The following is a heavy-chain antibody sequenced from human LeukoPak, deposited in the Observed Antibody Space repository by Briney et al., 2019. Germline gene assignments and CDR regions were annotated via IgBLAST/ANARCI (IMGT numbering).Heavy chain of an antibody. CDR3: ARGGVSTFDY. J-gene: IGHJ4*02. CDR2: IYYSGSS. D-gene: IGHD3-3*01. Sequence: SETPSLTCTVSGGSISSYYWSWIRQPPGKGLEGIGYIYYSGSSNYNPSLKSRVTISVDTSKNQFSLKLSSVTAADTAVYYCARGGVSTFDYWGQGTLVTVSS. CDR1: GGSISSYY. V-gene: IGHV4-59*01.